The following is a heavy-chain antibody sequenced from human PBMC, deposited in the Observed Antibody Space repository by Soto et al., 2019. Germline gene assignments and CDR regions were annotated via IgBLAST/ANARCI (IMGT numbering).Heavy chain of an antibody. V-gene: IGHV1-8*02. J-gene: IGHJ5*02. Sequence: SVNRACKAVVYTITVDFSHCRLLTPEQGLEWMGWMNPTSGNTGYAQKFQGRVTMTRNTSISTAYMELSSLRSEDTAVYYCARVAYDILIGIDPNCLDLWGHGTLVTVSS. D-gene: IGHD3-9*01. CDR2: MNPTSGNT. CDR3: ARVAYDILIGIDPNCLDL. CDR1: VYTITVDF.